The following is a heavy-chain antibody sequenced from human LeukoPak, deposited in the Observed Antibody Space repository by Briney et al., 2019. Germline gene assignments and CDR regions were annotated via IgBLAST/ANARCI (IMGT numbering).Heavy chain of an antibody. CDR2: INPSGGST. D-gene: IGHD1-26*01. CDR3: ARSSAYYNEADI. V-gene: IGHV1-46*01. Sequence: ASVKVSCKTSGYSFISYYMHWVRQAPGQGLEWMGIINPSGGSTTYAQKFQGRLTMTSDTSTSTVYMELSSLRSEDTAVYYCARSSAYYNEADIWGQGTMVTVSS. CDR1: GYSFISYY. J-gene: IGHJ3*02.